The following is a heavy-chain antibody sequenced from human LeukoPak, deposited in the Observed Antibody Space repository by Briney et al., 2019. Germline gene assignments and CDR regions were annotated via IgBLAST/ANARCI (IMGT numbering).Heavy chain of an antibody. CDR1: GGSISTTNYY. CDR3: AMYYYGSGSYFDP. Sequence: SETLSLTCTVSGGSISTTNYYWGWIRQPPGKGLEWIGSIYFSGSTYYNPSLKSRVTISVDTSKNQFSLKLSSVTAADTAVYYCAMYYYGSGSYFDPWGQGTLVTVSS. CDR2: IYFSGST. V-gene: IGHV4-39*01. D-gene: IGHD3-10*01. J-gene: IGHJ5*02.